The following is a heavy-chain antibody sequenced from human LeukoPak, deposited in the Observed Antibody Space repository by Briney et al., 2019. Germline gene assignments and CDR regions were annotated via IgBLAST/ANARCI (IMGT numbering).Heavy chain of an antibody. Sequence: SVKVSCKASGGTFSSYAISWVRQAPGQGLEWMGRIIPIFGTANYAQKFQGRVTITTDESTSTAYMGLSSLRSEDTAVYYCARGHNDFWSGYPFDYWGQGTLVTVSS. CDR3: ARGHNDFWSGYPFDY. V-gene: IGHV1-69*05. CDR1: GGTFSSYA. CDR2: IIPIFGTA. J-gene: IGHJ4*02. D-gene: IGHD3-3*01.